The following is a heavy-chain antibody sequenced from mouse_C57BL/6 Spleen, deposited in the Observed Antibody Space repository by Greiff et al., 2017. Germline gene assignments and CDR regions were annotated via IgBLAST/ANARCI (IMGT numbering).Heavy chain of an antibody. J-gene: IGHJ2*01. D-gene: IGHD1-1*01. Sequence: QVQLQQPGAELVMPGASVKLSCKASGYTFTSYWMHWVKQRPGQGLEWIGEIDPSDSYTNSNQKFKGKSTLTVDKSASTAYRQLSSLTSEDSAVYYCARDGGSIPYYVDDWGQGTTLTVSS. CDR1: GYTFTSYW. V-gene: IGHV1-69*01. CDR2: IDPSDSYT. CDR3: ARDGGSIPYYVDD.